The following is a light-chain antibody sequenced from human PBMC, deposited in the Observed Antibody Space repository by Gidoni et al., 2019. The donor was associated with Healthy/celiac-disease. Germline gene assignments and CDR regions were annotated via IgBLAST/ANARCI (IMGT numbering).Light chain of an antibody. CDR1: QSVSSSY. CDR2: GAS. Sequence: EIVFTQSPGTLSLSPGERATLPCRASQSVSSSYLAWYQQKPGQAPRLLIYGASSRATGIPDRFSGSGSGTDFTLTISRLEPEDFAVYYCQQYGSSPLTFGQGTRLEIK. V-gene: IGKV3-20*01. CDR3: QQYGSSPLT. J-gene: IGKJ5*01.